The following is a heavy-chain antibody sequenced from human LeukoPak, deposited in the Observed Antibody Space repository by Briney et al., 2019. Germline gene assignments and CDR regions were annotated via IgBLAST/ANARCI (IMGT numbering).Heavy chain of an antibody. Sequence: PSETLSLTCTVSGGSISSYYWSWIRQPPGKGLEWIGYIYYSGSTNYNPSLKSRVTISVDTSKNQFSLKLSSVTAADTAVYYCARGKDTAMVKGYFDYWGQGTLVTVSS. CDR2: IYYSGST. V-gene: IGHV4-59*01. D-gene: IGHD5-18*01. CDR1: GGSISSYY. J-gene: IGHJ4*02. CDR3: ARGKDTAMVKGYFDY.